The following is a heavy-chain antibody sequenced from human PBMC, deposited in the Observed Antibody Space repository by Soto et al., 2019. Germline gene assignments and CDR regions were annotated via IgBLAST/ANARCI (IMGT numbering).Heavy chain of an antibody. J-gene: IGHJ4*01. CDR1: GVSIVNGNW. CDR3: ARGFQYWLPTFF. CDR2: VSLADRS. Sequence: VILQESGPGLGRPSGTLSLTCSFSGVSIVNGNWWGWVRQSPGRGLQWIGEVSLADRSYYSPSLKSRVTISMDESKNQFSLILTSVTAADAGMYYCARGFQYWLPTFFWGHGTRVTVSS. V-gene: IGHV4-4*02. D-gene: IGHD2-8*02.